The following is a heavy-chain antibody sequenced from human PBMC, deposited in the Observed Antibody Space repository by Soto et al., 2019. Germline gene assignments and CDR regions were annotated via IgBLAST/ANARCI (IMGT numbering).Heavy chain of an antibody. J-gene: IGHJ4*02. D-gene: IGHD3-22*01. Sequence: SVKVSCKASGFTFTSSSVQWVRQARGQRLEWIGWITVGTGNTNYAQKFQERVTVTRDMSTSTAYMELKNLRSEDTAVYYCAPGDSSGYWGRWRQGTQVTVSS. CDR1: GFTFTSSS. V-gene: IGHV1-58*01. CDR3: APGDSSGYWGR. CDR2: ITVGTGNT.